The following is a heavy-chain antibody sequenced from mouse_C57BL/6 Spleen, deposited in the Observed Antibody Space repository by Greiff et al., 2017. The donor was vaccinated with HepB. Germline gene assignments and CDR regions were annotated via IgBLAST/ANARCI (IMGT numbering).Heavy chain of an antibody. CDR2: IYPGDGDT. CDR3: ARGGDYGYPDY. CDR1: GYAFSSYW. J-gene: IGHJ2*01. D-gene: IGHD2-2*01. V-gene: IGHV1-80*01. Sequence: VQLQQSGAELVKPGASVKISCKASGYAFSSYWMNWVKQRPGKGLEWIGQIYPGDGDTNYNGKFKGKATLTADKSSSTAYMHLSSLTSEDSAVYFCARGGDYGYPDYWGQGTTLTVSS.